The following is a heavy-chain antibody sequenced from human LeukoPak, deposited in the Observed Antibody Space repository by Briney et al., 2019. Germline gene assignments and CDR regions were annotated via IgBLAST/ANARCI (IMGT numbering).Heavy chain of an antibody. J-gene: IGHJ4*02. CDR1: GGSISSSSYY. CDR2: IYYSGST. CDR3: ASIIHYYGSGSIEYYFDY. Sequence: SETLSLTCTVSGGSISSSSYYWGWIRQPPGKGLEWIGSIYYSGSTCYNPSLKSRVTISVDTSKNQFSLKLSSVTAADTAVYYCASIIHYYGSGSIEYYFDYWGQGTLVTVSS. D-gene: IGHD3-10*01. V-gene: IGHV4-39*01.